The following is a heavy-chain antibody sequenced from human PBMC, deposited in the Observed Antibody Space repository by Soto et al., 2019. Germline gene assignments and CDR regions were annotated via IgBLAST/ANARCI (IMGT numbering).Heavy chain of an antibody. CDR3: AKYVLRFLEWLITPHYYMDV. J-gene: IGHJ6*03. CDR2: ISGSGGST. Sequence: GGSLRLSCAASGFTFSSYAMSWVRQAPGKGLEWVSAISGSGGSTYYADSVKGRFTISRDNSKNTLYLQMNSLRAEDTAVYYCAKYVLRFLEWLITPHYYMDVWGKGTTVTVSS. CDR1: GFTFSSYA. V-gene: IGHV3-23*01. D-gene: IGHD3-3*01.